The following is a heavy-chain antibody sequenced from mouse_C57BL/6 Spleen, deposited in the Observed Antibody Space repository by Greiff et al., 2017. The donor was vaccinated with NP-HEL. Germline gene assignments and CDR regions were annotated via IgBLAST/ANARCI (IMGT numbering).Heavy chain of an antibody. D-gene: IGHD2-10*02. V-gene: IGHV1-54*01. CDR2: INPGSGGT. CDR1: GYAFTNYL. Sequence: QVQLKESGAELVRPGTSVKVSCKASGYAFTNYLIEWVKQRPGQGLEWIGVINPGSGGTNYNEKFKGKATLTADKSSSTAYMQLSSLTSEDSAVYFCARSKYNAMDYWGQGTSVTVSS. CDR3: ARSKYNAMDY. J-gene: IGHJ4*01.